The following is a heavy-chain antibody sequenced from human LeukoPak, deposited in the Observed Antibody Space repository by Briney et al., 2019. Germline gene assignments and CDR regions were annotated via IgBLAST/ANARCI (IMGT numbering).Heavy chain of an antibody. J-gene: IGHJ5*02. Sequence: SETLSLTCTVSGGSLRVYCWSWIRQPPGKGLEWIGYIYTSGSTNYNPSLKSRVTISIDTSKNQFSLKLSSVTAADTAVYYCARRGYCSDTRCSTRGGFDPWGQGTVVTVSA. CDR2: IYTSGST. CDR1: GGSLRVYC. D-gene: IGHD2-2*01. V-gene: IGHV4-4*09. CDR3: ARRGYCSDTRCSTRGGFDP.